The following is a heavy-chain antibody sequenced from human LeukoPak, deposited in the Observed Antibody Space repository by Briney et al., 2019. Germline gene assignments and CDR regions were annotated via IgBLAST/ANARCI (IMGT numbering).Heavy chain of an antibody. Sequence: GGSLRPSCAASGFTFSSYGMLWVRQAPGKGLEWVAFIRYDGSNKYYADSVKGRFTISRDNSKNTLYLQMNSLRAEDTAVYYCAKDLLFPFDPWGQGTLVTVSS. CDR2: IRYDGSNK. CDR3: AKDLLFPFDP. D-gene: IGHD2-21*01. CDR1: GFTFSSYG. J-gene: IGHJ5*02. V-gene: IGHV3-30*02.